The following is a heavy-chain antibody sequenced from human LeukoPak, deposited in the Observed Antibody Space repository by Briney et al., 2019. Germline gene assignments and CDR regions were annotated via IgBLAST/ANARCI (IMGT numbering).Heavy chain of an antibody. D-gene: IGHD3-22*01. CDR1: GFTFSSYA. V-gene: IGHV3-30-3*01. CDR3: ARDSVGYGLYFDY. J-gene: IGHJ4*02. CDR2: ISYDGSNK. Sequence: GGSLGLSCAASGFTFSSYAMHWVRQAPGKGLEWVAVISYDGSNKYYADSVKGRFTISRDNSKNTLYLQMNSLRAEDTAVYYCARDSVGYGLYFDYWGQGTLVTVSS.